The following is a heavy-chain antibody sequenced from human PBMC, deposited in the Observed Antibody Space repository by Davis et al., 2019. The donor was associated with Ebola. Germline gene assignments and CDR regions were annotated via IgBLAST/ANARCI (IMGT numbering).Heavy chain of an antibody. V-gene: IGHV1-46*01. CDR2: TNPSAGST. J-gene: IGHJ4*02. CDR1: ADIFTKYH. Sequence: ASVKVSCKASADIFTKYHIHWVRQAPGHGLEWMGITNPSAGSTHYAQKLQGRVTMTTDTSTSTAYMELRSLRSDDTAVYYCARGGPYSSSTRGVDYWGQGTLVTVSS. CDR3: ARGGPYSSSTRGVDY. D-gene: IGHD6-6*01.